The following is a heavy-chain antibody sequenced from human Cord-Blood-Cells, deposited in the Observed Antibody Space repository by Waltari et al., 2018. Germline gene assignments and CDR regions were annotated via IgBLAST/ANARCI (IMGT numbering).Heavy chain of an antibody. D-gene: IGHD2-21*01. CDR3: ARNKAYCGGDCYYFDY. CDR1: VGTFSSYA. Sequence: QVQLVQSGAEVKKPGSSVKVSCKASVGTFSSYAISWVRQAPGQGLEWMGGIIPIFGTANYAQKFQGRVTITADKSTSTAYMELSSLRSEDTAVYYCARNKAYCGGDCYYFDYWGQGTLVTVSS. V-gene: IGHV1-69*06. CDR2: IIPIFGTA. J-gene: IGHJ4*02.